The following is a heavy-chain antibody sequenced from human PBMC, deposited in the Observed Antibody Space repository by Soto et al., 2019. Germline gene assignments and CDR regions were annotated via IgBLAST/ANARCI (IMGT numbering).Heavy chain of an antibody. CDR2: IYCSGST. Sequence: SETLSLTCTVSGGSISSGAYYWSWIRQHPGKGLEWIGNIYCSGSTDYNPSLKSRVTISVDTSKNQFSLKLSSVTAADTAVYYCARDRGVEWFDPWGQGNLVTVYS. J-gene: IGHJ5*02. CDR1: GGSISSGAYY. CDR3: ARDRGVEWFDP. D-gene: IGHD1-26*01. V-gene: IGHV4-31*03.